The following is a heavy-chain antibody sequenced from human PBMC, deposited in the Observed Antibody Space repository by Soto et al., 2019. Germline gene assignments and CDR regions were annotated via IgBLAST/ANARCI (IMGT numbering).Heavy chain of an antibody. J-gene: IGHJ3*02. CDR3: ARDLGQWLVQGAFDI. CDR2: IDYTGSN. D-gene: IGHD6-19*01. CDR1: GGSLSTKY. V-gene: IGHV4-59*12. Sequence: RSLPCTVSGGSLSTKYWNWIRQPPGKGLEWIGYIDYTGSNKNNPSLNSRVTLSIDTSKNQFSLRLTSVTAADTAVYYCARDLGQWLVQGAFDIWGPGTMVTVS.